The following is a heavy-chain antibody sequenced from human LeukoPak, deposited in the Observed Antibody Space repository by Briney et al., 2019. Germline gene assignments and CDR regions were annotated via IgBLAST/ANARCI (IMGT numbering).Heavy chain of an antibody. D-gene: IGHD3-3*01. CDR2: IYPGDSDT. CDR3: ARVLQRFWSGLNYMDV. J-gene: IGHJ6*03. CDR1: GYSFTSYW. Sequence: GESLKISCKGSGYSFTSYWIGWVRQMPGKGLEWMGIIYPGDSDTRYSPSFQGQVTISADKSISTAYLQWSSLKASDTAMYYCARVLQRFWSGLNYMDVWGKGTTVTVSS. V-gene: IGHV5-51*01.